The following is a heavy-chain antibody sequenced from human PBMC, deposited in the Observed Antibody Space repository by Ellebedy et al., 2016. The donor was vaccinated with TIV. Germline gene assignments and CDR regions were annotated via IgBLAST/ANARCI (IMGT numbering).Heavy chain of an antibody. CDR3: ARESYKDYGSGGYYNANYYYYYGMDV. CDR2: IYYSGST. Sequence: LRLXXTVSGGSISSGGYYWSWIRQHPGKGLEWIGYIYYSGSTYYNPSLKSRVTISVDTSKNQFSLKLSSVAAADTAVYYCARESYKDYGSGGYYNANYYYYYGMDVWGQGTTVTVSS. J-gene: IGHJ6*02. D-gene: IGHD3-10*01. V-gene: IGHV4-31*03. CDR1: GGSISSGGYY.